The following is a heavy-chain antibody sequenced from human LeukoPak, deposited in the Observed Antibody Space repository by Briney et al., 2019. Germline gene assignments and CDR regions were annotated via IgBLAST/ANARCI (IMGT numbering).Heavy chain of an antibody. CDR2: IYYSGST. Sequence: SETLSLTCTVSGGSISSYYWSWIRQPPGKGLEWIGYIYYSGSTNYNPSLKSRVTISVDTSKSQFSLKLSSVTAADTAVYYCARSRDGYNPPFDYWGQGTLVTVSS. CDR1: GGSISSYY. CDR3: ARSRDGYNPPFDY. D-gene: IGHD5-24*01. V-gene: IGHV4-59*01. J-gene: IGHJ4*02.